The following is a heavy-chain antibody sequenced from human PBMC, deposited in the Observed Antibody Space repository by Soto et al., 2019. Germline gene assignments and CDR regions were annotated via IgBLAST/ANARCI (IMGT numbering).Heavy chain of an antibody. CDR1: GFTFRSYS. D-gene: IGHD6-13*01. V-gene: IGHV3-48*02. J-gene: IGHJ5*02. Sequence: PVGSLRLSCAASGFTFRSYSMNWVRQAPGKGLEWVSYISISGTAIYYADSVKGRFTISRDDAKNSLYLQMNSLRDEDTSVYYCARDNGIAGSFDQWGQGALVNVSS. CDR3: ARDNGIAGSFDQ. CDR2: ISISGTAI.